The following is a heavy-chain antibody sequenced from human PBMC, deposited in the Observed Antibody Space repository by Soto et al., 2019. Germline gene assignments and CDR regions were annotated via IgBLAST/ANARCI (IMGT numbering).Heavy chain of an antibody. D-gene: IGHD2-15*01. Sequence: QVQLVQSGAEVKKPGASVKVSCKASGYTFTRYGISWVRQAPGQGLEWIGWISAYNGNTNYAQKLQGRVTMTADTSARIAYMEERRMRSDAAPVDYGGSAGCSGGSCYSYYFDGSGQGALVSVSS. CDR1: GYTFTRYG. CDR3: GSAGCSGGSCYSYYFDG. J-gene: IGHJ4*02. CDR2: ISAYNGNT. V-gene: IGHV1-18*01.